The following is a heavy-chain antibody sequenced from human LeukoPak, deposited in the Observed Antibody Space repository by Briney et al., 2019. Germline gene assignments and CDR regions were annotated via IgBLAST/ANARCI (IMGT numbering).Heavy chain of an antibody. CDR2: ISWNSGSI. CDR3: AVSNWMDL. V-gene: IGHV3-9*01. J-gene: IGHJ5*02. CDR1: GFTFDDYA. Sequence: PGRSLRLSCAASGFTFDDYAMHWVRQAPGKGLEWVSGISWNSGSIGYADSVKGRFTISRDNAKNTLHLQMDSLTVEDTAVYYCAVSNWMDLWGQGTLVTVSS.